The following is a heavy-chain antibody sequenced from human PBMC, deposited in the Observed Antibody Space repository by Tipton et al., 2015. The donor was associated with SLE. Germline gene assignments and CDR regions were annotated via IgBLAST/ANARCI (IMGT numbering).Heavy chain of an antibody. CDR1: GFPFNNYG. Sequence: SLRLSCAASGFPFNNYGMTWVRQAPGKGLEWVANINQDGSDKSYLDSVKGRFTISRDNAKNSVYLEMNSLRAEDTATYYCARDFTVTFVRGAYYFDFWGQGMLVTVSS. CDR3: ARDFTVTFVRGAYYFDF. D-gene: IGHD4-11*01. V-gene: IGHV3-7*03. J-gene: IGHJ4*02. CDR2: INQDGSDK.